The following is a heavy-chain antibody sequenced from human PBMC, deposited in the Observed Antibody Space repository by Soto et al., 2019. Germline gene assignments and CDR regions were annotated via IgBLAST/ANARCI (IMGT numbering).Heavy chain of an antibody. CDR2: ISSSSGTI. CDR1: GFTFSDYS. V-gene: IGHV3-48*01. Sequence: PGGSLRLSCTASGFTFSDYSMNWVRHAPGKGLEWVPYISSSSGTIHYADSVKGRFTISRDNAKSSLFLHMNSLRAEDTAVYSCARALKQGSIIRLGMDVWGKGTTGTVSS. J-gene: IGHJ6*03. D-gene: IGHD4-4*01. CDR3: ARALKQGSIIRLGMDV.